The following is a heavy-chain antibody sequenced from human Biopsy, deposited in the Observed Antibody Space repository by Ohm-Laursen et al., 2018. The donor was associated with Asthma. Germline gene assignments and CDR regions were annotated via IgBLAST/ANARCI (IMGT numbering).Heavy chain of an antibody. CDR2: IWYDGSNK. V-gene: IGHV3-33*01. CDR3: ARDPAGYYYFDY. D-gene: IGHD3-22*01. Sequence: SLRLSCSAPGFTFSSYGMHWVRQAPGKGLEWVAVIWYDGSNKYYADSVMARFTISRDNSKNKLYLQMNSLRAEDTAVYYCARDPAGYYYFDYWGQGTLVTVSS. CDR1: GFTFSSYG. J-gene: IGHJ4*02.